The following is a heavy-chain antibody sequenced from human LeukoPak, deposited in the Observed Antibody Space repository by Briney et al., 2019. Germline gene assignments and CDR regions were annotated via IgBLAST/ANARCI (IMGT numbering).Heavy chain of an antibody. CDR3: ARDSAGNDY. CDR1: GFTFSSYG. Sequence: GGSPRLSCAASGFTFSSYGMHWVRQAPGKGLEWVANIKQDGSEKYYVDSVKGRFTISRDNAKNSLYLQMNSLRAEDTAMYYCARDSAGNDYWGQGTLITVSS. V-gene: IGHV3-7*01. J-gene: IGHJ4*02. CDR2: IKQDGSEK. D-gene: IGHD6-13*01.